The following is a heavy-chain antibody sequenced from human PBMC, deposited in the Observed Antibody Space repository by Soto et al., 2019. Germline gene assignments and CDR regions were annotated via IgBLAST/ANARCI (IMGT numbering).Heavy chain of an antibody. V-gene: IGHV1-3*01. CDR1: GYTFTRYT. J-gene: IGHJ5*02. CDR2: INPDNGNT. Sequence: GASVKVSCKASGYTFTRYTMNWVRQAPGQRLEWMGWINPDNGNTKSSQKFQDRVIITRDTSASTAYMELSSLRSEDTAIYYCARDLVAGKTNWFDPWGQGTLVT. D-gene: IGHD6-19*01. CDR3: ARDLVAGKTNWFDP.